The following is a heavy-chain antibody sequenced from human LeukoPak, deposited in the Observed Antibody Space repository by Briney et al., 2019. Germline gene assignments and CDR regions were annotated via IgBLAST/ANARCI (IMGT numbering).Heavy chain of an antibody. Sequence: GGSLRLSCAASGFTFSSYGMHWVRQAPGKGLEWVAFIRHDGSNKFYADSVRGRFTISRDNAKNSLYLQMNSLRVEDTAVYYCARYHYGDHPFDPWGQGTLVTVSS. CDR2: IRHDGSNK. V-gene: IGHV3-30*02. J-gene: IGHJ5*02. CDR1: GFTFSSYG. D-gene: IGHD4/OR15-4a*01. CDR3: ARYHYGDHPFDP.